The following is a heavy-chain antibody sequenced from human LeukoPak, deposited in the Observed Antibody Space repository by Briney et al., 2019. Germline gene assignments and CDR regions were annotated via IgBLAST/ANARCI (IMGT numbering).Heavy chain of an antibody. D-gene: IGHD1-26*01. CDR1: GGSKSGYY. CDR3: ARGGGSYPFDY. J-gene: IGHJ4*02. CDR2: IHTSGHT. V-gene: IGHV4-4*07. Sequence: SETLSLACTVSGGSKSGYYWSWIRQRAGKGLEWFGRIHTSGHTNYNPSLKSRVTMSVDTSKNQFSLKLSSVTAADTAMYYCARGGGSYPFDYWGQGTLVTVLS.